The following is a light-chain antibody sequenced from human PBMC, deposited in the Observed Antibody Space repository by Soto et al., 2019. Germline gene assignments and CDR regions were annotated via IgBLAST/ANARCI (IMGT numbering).Light chain of an antibody. Sequence: IQMPQSPSTLSASVGDRVTITCRASQNINTWLAWYQQKPGKAPRLLIYRASSLENGVPSRFGGRGSGTQFIFTISSLQPDDSATYDCQQYSSDSTFGQGTKVEIK. CDR1: QNINTW. V-gene: IGKV1-5*03. CDR2: RAS. J-gene: IGKJ1*01. CDR3: QQYSSDST.